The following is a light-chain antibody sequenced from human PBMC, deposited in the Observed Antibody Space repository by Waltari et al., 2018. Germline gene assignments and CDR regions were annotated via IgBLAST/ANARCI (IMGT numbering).Light chain of an antibody. Sequence: QTVVTQEPSLSVSPGGTVTLTCALSSGSLSTTSSATWYQQTPGQAPRTLVYKGNARSSGVPDRFSGSILGNTAALTITGAQADDGSDYYCALYMGSGIWVFGGGTRLTVL. V-gene: IGLV8-61*01. CDR3: ALYMGSGIWV. J-gene: IGLJ3*02. CDR2: KGN. CDR1: SGSLSTTSS.